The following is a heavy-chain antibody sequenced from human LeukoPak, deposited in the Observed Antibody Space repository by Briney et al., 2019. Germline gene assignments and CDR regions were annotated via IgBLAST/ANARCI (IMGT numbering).Heavy chain of an antibody. CDR3: ARRAAYYDFWSGYYVNAFDI. D-gene: IGHD3-3*01. CDR1: GGSFSGYY. CDR2: INHSGST. J-gene: IGHJ3*02. V-gene: IGHV4-34*01. Sequence: SETLSLTCAVYGGSFSGYYWSWIRQPPGKGLEWIGEINHSGSTNYNPSLKSRVTISVDTSKNQFSLKLSSVTAADTAVYYCARRAAYYDFWSGYYVNAFDIWGQGTMVTVSS.